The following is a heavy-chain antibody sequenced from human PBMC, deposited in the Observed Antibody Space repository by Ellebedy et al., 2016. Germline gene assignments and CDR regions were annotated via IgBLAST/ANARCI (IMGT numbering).Heavy chain of an antibody. CDR3: ARGGYYDSRRILNY. CDR2: MNPNSGNT. J-gene: IGHJ4*02. D-gene: IGHD3-22*01. V-gene: IGHV1-8*01. CDR1: GYTFTSYD. Sequence: ASVKVSXXASGYTFTSYDINWVRQATGQGLEWMGWMNPNSGNTGYAQKFQGRVTMTRNTSISTAYMELSSLRSEDTAVYYCARGGYYDSRRILNYWGQGTLVTVSS.